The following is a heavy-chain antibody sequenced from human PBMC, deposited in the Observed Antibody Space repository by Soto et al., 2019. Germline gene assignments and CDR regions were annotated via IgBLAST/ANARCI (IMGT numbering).Heavy chain of an antibody. CDR3: ARDITMVRGVIARYYYGMDV. CDR1: GFTFSSYG. V-gene: IGHV3-33*01. CDR2: IWYDGSNK. J-gene: IGHJ6*02. Sequence: QVQLVESGGGVVQPGRSLRLSCAASGFTFSSYGMHWVRQAPGKGLEWVAVIWYDGSNKYYADSVKGRFTISRDNSKNTLYLQMNSLRAEDTAVYYCARDITMVRGVIARYYYGMDVWGQGPTDTVSS. D-gene: IGHD3-10*01.